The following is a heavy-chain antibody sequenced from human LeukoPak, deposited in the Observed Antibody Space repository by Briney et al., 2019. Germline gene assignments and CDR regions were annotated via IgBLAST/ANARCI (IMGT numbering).Heavy chain of an antibody. J-gene: IGHJ6*02. V-gene: IGHV1-2*02. Sequence: ASVTVSCKASGYTFTVYYMHWVRLAPGQGLGRMGWINPYCGGTNYAQKFQSRGTSMRHTSVSTAYVVLSRFRPDDTAAYYFARDLSTIHYYGMDVWAQGPTLTVSS. CDR2: INPYCGGT. CDR1: GYTFTVYY. D-gene: IGHD3-3*02. CDR3: ARDLSTIHYYGMDV.